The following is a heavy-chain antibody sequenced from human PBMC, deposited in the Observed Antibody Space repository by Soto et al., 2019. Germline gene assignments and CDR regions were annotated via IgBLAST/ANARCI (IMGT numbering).Heavy chain of an antibody. V-gene: IGHV1-69*01. CDR3: ASWDYDVLTGYSYDD. CDR2: IIPMIGRT. CDR1: GGTFNNYG. Sequence: QVQLVQSGAEVKKPGSSVKVSCKASGGTFNNYGMGWVRQAPGQGLEWMGGIIPMIGRTNYAQKFQGRLTLTADASRSTAYVELRSLRSDDTAVYYCASWDYDVLTGYSYDDWGQGTLVTVSS. D-gene: IGHD3-9*01. J-gene: IGHJ4*02.